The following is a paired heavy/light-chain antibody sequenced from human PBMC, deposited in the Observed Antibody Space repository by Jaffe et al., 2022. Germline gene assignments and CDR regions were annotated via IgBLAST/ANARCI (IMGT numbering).Light chain of an antibody. Sequence: EIVMTQSPATLSVSPGERATLSCRASQSVSSNLAWYQQKPGQAPRLLIYGASTRATGIPARFSGSGSGTEFTLTISSLQSEDFAVYYCQQYNNWRETFGQGTKVEIK. CDR2: GAS. CDR3: QQYNNWRET. V-gene: IGKV3-15*01. J-gene: IGKJ1*01. CDR1: QSVSSN.
Heavy chain of an antibody. J-gene: IGHJ4*02. V-gene: IGHV3-73*02. CDR3: TSHGYSSSPNPRYPTQDY. CDR2: IRSKANSYAT. Sequence: EVQLVESGGGLVQPGGSLKLSCAASGFTFSGSAMHWVRQASGKGLEWVGRIRSKANSYATAYAASVKGRFTISRDDSKNTAYLQMNSLKTEDTAVYYCTSHGYSSSPNPRYPTQDYWGQGTLVTVSS. D-gene: IGHD6-6*01. CDR1: GFTFSGSA.